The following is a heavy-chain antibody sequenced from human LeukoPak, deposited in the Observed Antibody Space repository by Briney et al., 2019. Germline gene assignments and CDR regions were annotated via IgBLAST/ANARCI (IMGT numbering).Heavy chain of an antibody. J-gene: IGHJ5*02. CDR3: ARDEGYCSGGSCFYHWFDP. Sequence: SETLSLTCTVSGGSISSHYWSWIRQPPGKGLEWIGEINHSGSTNYNPSLKSRVTISVDTSKNQFSLKLSSVTAADTAVYYCARDEGYCSGGSCFYHWFDPWGQGTLVTVSS. D-gene: IGHD2-15*01. V-gene: IGHV4-34*01. CDR1: GGSISSHY. CDR2: INHSGST.